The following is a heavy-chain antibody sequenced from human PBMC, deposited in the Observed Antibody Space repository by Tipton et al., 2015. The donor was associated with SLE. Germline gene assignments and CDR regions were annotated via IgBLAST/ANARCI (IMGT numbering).Heavy chain of an antibody. CDR1: GGSISNHY. D-gene: IGHD1-1*01. Sequence: TLSLTCTVSGGSISNHYWSWIRQPPRKGLEWIGEINHSGSTNYNPSLKSRVTISVDTSKDQFSLKLSSVTAADTAVYYCAVRGGAHDAYWFDPWGQGTLVTVSS. V-gene: IGHV4-34*01. CDR2: INHSGST. CDR3: AVRGGAHDAYWFDP. J-gene: IGHJ5*02.